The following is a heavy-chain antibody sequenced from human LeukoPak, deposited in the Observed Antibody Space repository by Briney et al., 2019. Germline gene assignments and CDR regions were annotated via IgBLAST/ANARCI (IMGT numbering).Heavy chain of an antibody. CDR1: GFTFSDYW. Sequence: GGSLRLSCVASGFTFSDYWMTWVRQAPGKGPVWVSRINNDGSGTTYADSVKGRFTISRDDAKNTLYLQMNSLRAEDTAVYYCVRGGESTWSWGQGTLVTVSS. CDR3: VRGGESTWS. D-gene: IGHD2-15*01. V-gene: IGHV3-74*01. J-gene: IGHJ5*02. CDR2: INNDGSGT.